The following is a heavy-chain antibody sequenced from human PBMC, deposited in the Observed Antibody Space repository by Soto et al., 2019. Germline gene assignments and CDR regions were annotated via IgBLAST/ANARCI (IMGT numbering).Heavy chain of an antibody. CDR3: ARAGIQWFGESYFDY. V-gene: IGHV3-7*04. J-gene: IGHJ4*02. Sequence: EVQLVESGGGLVQPGGSLRLSCAASGFTFTTYWMSWVRQAPGKGLEWVANIKQAGSEKHYMDSVKGRFTISRDNAKNSLYLQMNSLRVEDTAVYHCARAGIQWFGESYFDYSGQGTLVTVSS. CDR1: GFTFTTYW. D-gene: IGHD3-10*01. CDR2: IKQAGSEK.